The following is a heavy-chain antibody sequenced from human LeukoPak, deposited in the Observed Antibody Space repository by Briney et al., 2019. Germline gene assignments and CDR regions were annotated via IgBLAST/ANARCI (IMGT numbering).Heavy chain of an antibody. CDR2: TYYSGST. CDR1: GGSISSYY. D-gene: IGHD5-12*01. Sequence: SETLSLTCTVSGGSISSYYWSWIRQPPGKGLEWIGYTYYSGSTNYNPSLKSRVTISVDTSKNQFSLKLSSVTAADTAVYYCARDHSGYDSYYFDYWGQGTLVTVSS. CDR3: ARDHSGYDSYYFDY. J-gene: IGHJ4*02. V-gene: IGHV4-59*01.